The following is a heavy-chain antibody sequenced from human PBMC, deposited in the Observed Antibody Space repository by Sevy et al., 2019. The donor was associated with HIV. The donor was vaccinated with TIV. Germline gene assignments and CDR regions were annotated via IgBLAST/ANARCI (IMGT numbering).Heavy chain of an antibody. D-gene: IGHD6-19*01. V-gene: IGHV3-53*01. CDR3: ARGEQWLSFNY. CDR1: GFNISSNY. Sequence: GGSLRLSCAASGFNISSNYLSWVRQAPGNGLEWVSVIYGNNSTYYADFVKGRFTISRDNSKNTLYLQMNSLRVEDTAIYYCARGEQWLSFNYWGQGTLVTVSS. CDR2: IYGNNST. J-gene: IGHJ4*02.